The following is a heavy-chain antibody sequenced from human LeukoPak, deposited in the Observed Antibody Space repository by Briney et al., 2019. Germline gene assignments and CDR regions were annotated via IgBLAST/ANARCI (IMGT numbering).Heavy chain of an antibody. CDR1: GFTFSSYW. CDR3: ARAAGSGSYYNAYHYYYYYYMDV. CDR2: IKQDGSEK. Sequence: GGSLRLSCAASGFTFSSYWMSWVRQAPGKGLEWVAKIKQDGSEKYYVDSVKGRFTISRDNAKNSLYLQMNSLRAEDTAVYYCARAAGSGSYYNAYHYYYYYYMDVWGKGTTVTVSS. J-gene: IGHJ6*03. D-gene: IGHD3-10*01. V-gene: IGHV3-7*01.